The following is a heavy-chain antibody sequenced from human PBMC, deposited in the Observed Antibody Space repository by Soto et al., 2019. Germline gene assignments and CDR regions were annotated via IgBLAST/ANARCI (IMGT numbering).Heavy chain of an antibody. V-gene: IGHV3-15*01. CDR2: IKRKIDGETT. J-gene: IGHJ3*02. CDR1: GFAFTHVW. CDR3: AADRYCSSNTCPGAFDI. D-gene: IGHD2-2*01. Sequence: EVQLLESGGDLAEPGGSLRLSCAASGFAFTHVWMTWVRQAPGRGLEWVGRIKRKIDGETTNYAAPVKGRFTISRDDSKNTLYLQMNSLKTDDSAVYYCAADRYCSSNTCPGAFDIRGQGTTV.